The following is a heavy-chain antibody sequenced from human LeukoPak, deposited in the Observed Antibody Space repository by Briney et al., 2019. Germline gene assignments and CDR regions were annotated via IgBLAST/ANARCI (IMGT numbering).Heavy chain of an antibody. CDR1: GFTFSNYW. D-gene: IGHD5-24*01. CDR2: IKQDGSEK. CDR3: ARASDPWLQLT. V-gene: IGHV3-7*05. J-gene: IGHJ5*02. Sequence: GGSLRLSCAASGFTFSNYWMIWVRQAPGKGLEWVGNIKQDGSEKRYADSVRGRFSISRDNAQTSLYLQMNSLRAEDTTVYYCARASDPWLQLTWGQGTLVTVSS.